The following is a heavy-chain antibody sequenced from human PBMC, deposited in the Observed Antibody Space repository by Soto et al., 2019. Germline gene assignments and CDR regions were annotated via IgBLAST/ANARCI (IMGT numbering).Heavy chain of an antibody. CDR3: AREGGYSGSYTGVGAFDI. J-gene: IGHJ3*02. D-gene: IGHD1-26*01. CDR2: IIPIFGTA. V-gene: IGHV1-69*01. Sequence: QVQLVQSGAEVKKPGSSVKVSCKASGGTFSSYAIGWVRQAPGQGLEWMGGIIPIFGTANYAQKFQGRVTITADESTSTAYMELSSLRSEDTAVYYCAREGGYSGSYTGVGAFDIWGQGTMVTVSS. CDR1: GGTFSSYA.